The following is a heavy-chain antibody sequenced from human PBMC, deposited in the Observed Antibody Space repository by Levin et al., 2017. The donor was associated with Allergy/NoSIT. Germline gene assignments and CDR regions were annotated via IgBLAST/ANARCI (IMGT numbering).Heavy chain of an antibody. J-gene: IGHJ4*02. CDR1: GFTFSSYG. Sequence: GESLKISCAASGFTFSSYGMHWVRQAPGKGLEWVAVISYDGSNKYYADSVKGRFTISRDNSKNTLYLQMNSLGAEDTAVYYCAKDMGIAGTGENWGQGTLVTVSS. V-gene: IGHV3-30*18. CDR3: AKDMGIAGTGEN. D-gene: IGHD6-13*01. CDR2: ISYDGSNK.